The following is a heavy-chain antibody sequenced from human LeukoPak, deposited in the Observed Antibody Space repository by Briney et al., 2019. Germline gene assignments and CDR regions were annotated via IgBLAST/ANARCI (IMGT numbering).Heavy chain of an antibody. Sequence: GGPLRLSCAASGFIFSDYYMSWIRQAPGKGLEWVSFISDGGRPLHYADSVKGRFTISRDNAKNSLYLQMNSLRDEDTAVYFCARRYCTPSSCYSDYWGQGALVTVSS. V-gene: IGHV3-11*01. D-gene: IGHD2-8*01. J-gene: IGHJ4*02. CDR1: GFIFSDYY. CDR2: ISDGGRPL. CDR3: ARRYCTPSSCYSDY.